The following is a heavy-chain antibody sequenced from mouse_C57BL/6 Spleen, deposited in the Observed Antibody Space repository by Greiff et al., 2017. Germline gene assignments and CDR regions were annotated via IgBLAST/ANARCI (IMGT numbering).Heavy chain of an antibody. V-gene: IGHV1-53*01. CDR2: INPSNGGT. Sequence: QVQLKQPGTELVKPGASVKLSCKASGYTFTSYWMHWVKQRPGQGLEWIGNINPSNGGTNYNEKFTSKAKLTGDKSSSTAYMQRSSLTSEYSAVYYCARAETGSYLAYWGQGTTLTVAS. J-gene: IGHJ2*01. D-gene: IGHD4-1*01. CDR1: GYTFTSYW. CDR3: ARAETGSYLAY.